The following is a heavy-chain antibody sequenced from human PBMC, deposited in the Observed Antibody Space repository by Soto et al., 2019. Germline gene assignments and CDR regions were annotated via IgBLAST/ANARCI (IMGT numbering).Heavy chain of an antibody. V-gene: IGHV4-59*08. CDR2: IYYSGST. J-gene: IGHJ4*02. CDR1: GDSIFSYY. Sequence: SETLSLTCTVSGDSIFSYYWSWIRQPPGKGLEWIGYIYYSGSTNYNPSLKSRVTISVDTSNNHFSLRLSSVTAADTAVYYCARHGREARPRLFDYWGQGILVTVSS. CDR3: ARHGREARPRLFDY. D-gene: IGHD6-6*01.